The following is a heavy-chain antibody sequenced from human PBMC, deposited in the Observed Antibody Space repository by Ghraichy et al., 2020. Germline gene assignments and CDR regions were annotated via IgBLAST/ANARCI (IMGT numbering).Heavy chain of an antibody. J-gene: IGHJ4*02. Sequence: SETLSLTCAVYGGSFSGYYWSWIRQPPGKGLEWIGEINHSGSTNYNPSLKSRVTISVDTSKNQFSLKLSSVTAADTAVYYCASLAAAGARYGVWDFDYWGQGTLVTVSS. V-gene: IGHV4-34*01. CDR3: ASLAAAGARYGVWDFDY. CDR2: INHSGST. CDR1: GGSFSGYY. D-gene: IGHD6-13*01.